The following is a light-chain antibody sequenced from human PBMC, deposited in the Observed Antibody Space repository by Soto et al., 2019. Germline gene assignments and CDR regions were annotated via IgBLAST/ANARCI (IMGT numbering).Light chain of an antibody. CDR3: SPYTTSSTYV. CDR2: DVS. Sequence: QSVLTQPASVSGSPGQSITISCTGTSSDVGGYNYVSWYQQHPGKAPKLMIYDVSNRPSGVSNRFSGSKSGNTASLTISGLQAEDEADYYCSPYTTSSTYVFGTGPKVTVL. J-gene: IGLJ1*01. CDR1: SSDVGGYNY. V-gene: IGLV2-14*01.